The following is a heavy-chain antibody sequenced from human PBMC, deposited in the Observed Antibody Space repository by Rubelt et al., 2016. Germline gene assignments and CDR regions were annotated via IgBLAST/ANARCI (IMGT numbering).Heavy chain of an antibody. CDR2: ISSNGGST. CDR1: GFTFSSYA. Sequence: EVRLVQSGGGLVQTGGSLRLSCADSGFTFSSYAMHWVRQAPGKGLEYVSAISSNGGSTYYADSVKGRFTIFRDNFKNTLYLQMSSLRAEDTAVYYCVKNLYSSGWFDYWGQGTLVTVSS. V-gene: IGHV3-64D*09. J-gene: IGHJ4*02. D-gene: IGHD6-19*01. CDR3: VKNLYSSGWFDY.